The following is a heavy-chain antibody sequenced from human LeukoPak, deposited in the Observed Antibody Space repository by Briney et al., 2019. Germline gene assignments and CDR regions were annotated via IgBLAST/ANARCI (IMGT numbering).Heavy chain of an antibody. Sequence: PGGSLRLSCVASGFTVSSYSINWVRQTPGKGLEWVSYISSSSTTIYYADSVKGRFTISRDNAKNSLYLQMNSLRAEDTAVYYCARSFYYDTLTGYYFFDYWGQGTLVTVSS. V-gene: IGHV3-48*04. CDR3: ARSFYYDTLTGYYFFDY. D-gene: IGHD3-9*01. J-gene: IGHJ4*02. CDR2: ISSSSTTI. CDR1: GFTVSSYS.